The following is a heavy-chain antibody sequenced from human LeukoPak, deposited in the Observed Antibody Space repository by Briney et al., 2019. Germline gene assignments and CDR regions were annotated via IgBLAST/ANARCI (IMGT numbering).Heavy chain of an antibody. D-gene: IGHD3-10*01. J-gene: IGHJ6*02. CDR1: GFTFSSYG. CDR3: AKASGGYFGFYYYYYGMDV. Sequence: GRSLRLSYAASGFTFSSYGMHWVRQAPGKGLEWVAVISYDGSNKYYADSVKGRFTISRYNSKNTLYQQMHSLRAEDTAVYYCAKASGGYFGFYYYYYGMDVWGQGTTVTVSS. CDR2: ISYDGSNK. V-gene: IGHV3-30*18.